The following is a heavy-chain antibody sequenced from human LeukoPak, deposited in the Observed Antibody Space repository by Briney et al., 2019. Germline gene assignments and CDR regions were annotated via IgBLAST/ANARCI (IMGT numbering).Heavy chain of an antibody. J-gene: IGHJ4*02. Sequence: ASVKVSCKASGYTFTGYYMHWVRQAPGQGLEWMGWINPNSGGTNYAQKFQGRVTMTRDTSISTAYMELSRLRSDDTAVYYCARVPFSVVVVPAAIMGYFDYWGQGTLVTVSS. D-gene: IGHD2-2*02. V-gene: IGHV1-2*02. CDR2: INPNSGGT. CDR3: ARVPFSVVVVPAAIMGYFDY. CDR1: GYTFTGYY.